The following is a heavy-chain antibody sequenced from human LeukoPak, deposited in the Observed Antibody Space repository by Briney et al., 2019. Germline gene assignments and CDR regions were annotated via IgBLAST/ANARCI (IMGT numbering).Heavy chain of an antibody. V-gene: IGHV4-30-2*01. CDR2: IYHSGST. J-gene: IGHJ3*02. Sequence: SETLSLTCAVSGGSISSGGYSWSWIRQPPGKGLEWIGYIYHSGSTYYNPSLKSRVTISVDRSKNQFSLKLSSVTAADTAVYYCARADAADAFDIWGQGTMVTASS. CDR1: GGSISSGGYS. CDR3: ARADAADAFDI.